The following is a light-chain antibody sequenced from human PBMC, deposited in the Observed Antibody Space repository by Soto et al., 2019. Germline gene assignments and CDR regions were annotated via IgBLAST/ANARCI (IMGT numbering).Light chain of an antibody. CDR1: TSDIGFYDY. J-gene: IGLJ3*02. CDR2: GVT. Sequence: QSALTQPASVSGSPGQSLTISCTGTTSDIGFYDYVSWYQQYPGKAPKLLIYGVTIRPSGISNRFSGSKSGSTASLTISGLRDEDEADYYCSSYAGGNNWVFGGGTKLTVL. V-gene: IGLV2-14*01. CDR3: SSYAGGNNWV.